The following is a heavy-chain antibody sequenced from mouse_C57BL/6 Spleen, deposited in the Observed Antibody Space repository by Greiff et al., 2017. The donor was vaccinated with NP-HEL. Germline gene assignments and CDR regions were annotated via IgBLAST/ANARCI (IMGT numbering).Heavy chain of an antibody. CDR2: IYPGSGST. V-gene: IGHV1-55*01. J-gene: IGHJ4*01. CDR3: AREGDYGNQHGGYAMDY. D-gene: IGHD2-1*01. Sequence: VQLQQPGAELVKPGASVKMSCKASGYTFTSYWITWVKQRPGQGLEWIGDIYPGSGSTNYNEKFKSKATLTVDTSSSTAYMQLSSLTSEDSAVYYCAREGDYGNQHGGYAMDYWGQGTSVTVSS. CDR1: GYTFTSYW.